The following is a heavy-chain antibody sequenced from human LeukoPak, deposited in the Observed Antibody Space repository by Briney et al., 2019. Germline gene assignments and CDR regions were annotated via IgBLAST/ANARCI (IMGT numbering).Heavy chain of an antibody. CDR2: ISWNGGTI. CDR3: AKGPTYSSSSLFDY. D-gene: IGHD6-6*01. CDR1: GFTFHDYA. V-gene: IGHV3-9*03. Sequence: GGSLRLSCAASGFTFHDYAMHWVRQAPGKGLEWVSGISWNGGTIDYADSVKGRFTISRDNAKNSLYLQMNSLRPEDMALYCCAKGPTYSSSSLFDYWGQGILVAVSS. J-gene: IGHJ4*02.